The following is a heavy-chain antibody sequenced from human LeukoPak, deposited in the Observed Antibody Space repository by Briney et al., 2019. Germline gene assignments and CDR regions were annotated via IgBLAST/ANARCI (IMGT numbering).Heavy chain of an antibody. Sequence: PSETLSLTCTVSGGSISSSDYYWGWIRQPPGKGLEWIGSMSYSGKMFYNPSLKSRVTMSVDTSKSQISLNLSSVTAADTAVYYSARHVTGQPEGYWGQGTLVTVSS. CDR2: MSYSGKM. V-gene: IGHV4-39*01. J-gene: IGHJ4*02. CDR1: GGSISSSDYY. CDR3: ARHVTGQPEGY.